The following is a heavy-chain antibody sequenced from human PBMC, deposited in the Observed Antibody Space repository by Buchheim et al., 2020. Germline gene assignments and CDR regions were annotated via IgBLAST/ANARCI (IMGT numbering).Heavy chain of an antibody. CDR1: GFTFSSYW. CDR3: ARWSRVAVAGRKPPNTMGGPGYDYYFGMDV. J-gene: IGHJ6*02. CDR2: INSDGSST. V-gene: IGHV3-74*01. D-gene: IGHD6-19*01. Sequence: EVQLVESGGDLVQPGGSLRLSCAASGFTFSSYWMHWVRQAPGKGLVWVSHINSDGSSTIYADSVEGRFTISRDNAKNTLYLQMNSLRAEDTAVYYCARWSRVAVAGRKPPNTMGGPGYDYYFGMDVWGQGTT.